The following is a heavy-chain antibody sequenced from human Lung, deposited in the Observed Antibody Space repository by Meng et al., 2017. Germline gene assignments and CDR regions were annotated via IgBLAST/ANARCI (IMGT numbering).Heavy chain of an antibody. Sequence: QLHLQESGPGLVKPSDTLSLTCTISGDSITSTSSYWGWVRQPPGKGLEWIGSIYYRGSTNYNPSLKSRISMSVDMSKNQFSLKVNSVTAADTAIYYCVISSHNWGQGTLVTVSS. CDR2: IYYRGST. CDR3: VISSHN. J-gene: IGHJ4*02. CDR1: GDSITSTSSY. D-gene: IGHD3-3*02. V-gene: IGHV4-39*07.